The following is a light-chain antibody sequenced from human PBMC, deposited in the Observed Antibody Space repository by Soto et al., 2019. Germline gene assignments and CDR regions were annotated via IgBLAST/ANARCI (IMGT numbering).Light chain of an antibody. CDR1: QSVGGD. J-gene: IGKJ2*01. Sequence: EIVMTQSPVTLSVSPGERATLSCRASQSVGGDLAWYPQIPGQAPRLLIYGAVTRATGVAARFSGGGSGTEFTLTVDSLQSEDLAIYYCQQYYAWPRTFGQGTKLEI. CDR3: QQYYAWPRT. V-gene: IGKV3-15*01. CDR2: GAV.